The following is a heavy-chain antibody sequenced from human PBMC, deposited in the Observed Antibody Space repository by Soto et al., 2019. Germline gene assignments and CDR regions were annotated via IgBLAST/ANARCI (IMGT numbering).Heavy chain of an antibody. D-gene: IGHD4-17*01. CDR2: ISAYNGNT. CDR3: AKVASMTTVTPWAGYYYYYMDV. J-gene: IGHJ6*03. V-gene: IGHV1-18*01. Sequence: APVKVSCKASGYTFTSYGISWLRQAPGQGLEWMGWISAYNGNTNYAQKLQGRVTMTTDTSTSTAYMELRSLRSDDTAVYYCAKVASMTTVTPWAGYYYYYMDVWGKGTTVTVSS. CDR1: GYTFTSYG.